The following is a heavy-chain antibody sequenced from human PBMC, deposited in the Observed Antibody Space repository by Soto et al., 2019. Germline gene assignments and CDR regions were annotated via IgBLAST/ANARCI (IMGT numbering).Heavy chain of an antibody. CDR2: IIPIFGTA. CDR1: GGTFSSYA. V-gene: IGHV1-69*13. Sequence: SVKVSCKSSGGTFSSYAISWVRQAPGQGLEWMGGIIPIFGTANYAQKFQGRVTITADESTSTAYMELSSLRSEDTAVYYCARGVAAAGYYYYGMDVWGQGTTVTVSS. CDR3: ARGVAAAGYYYYGMDV. J-gene: IGHJ6*02. D-gene: IGHD6-13*01.